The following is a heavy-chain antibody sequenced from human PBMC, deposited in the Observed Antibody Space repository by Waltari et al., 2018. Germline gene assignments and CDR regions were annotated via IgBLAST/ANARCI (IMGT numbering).Heavy chain of an antibody. Sequence: QMQLQESGPGLVKPSETLSLTCAVSGYSISSGYYWGWIRQPPGKGLEWIGSIYHSGSTYYNPSLKSRVTISVDTSKNQFSLKLSSVTAADTAVYYCARVGSSWHSLFDYWGQGTLVTVSS. V-gene: IGHV4-38-2*01. CDR1: GYSISSGYY. J-gene: IGHJ4*02. CDR2: IYHSGST. CDR3: ARVGSSWHSLFDY. D-gene: IGHD6-13*01.